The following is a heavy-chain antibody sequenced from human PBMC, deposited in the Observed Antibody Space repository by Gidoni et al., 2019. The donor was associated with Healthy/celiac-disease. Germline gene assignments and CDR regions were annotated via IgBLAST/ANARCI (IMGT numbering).Heavy chain of an antibody. D-gene: IGHD6-13*01. Sequence: EVQLLESGGGLVQPXGSLRLSCAASGFTFSSYAMSWVRQAPGKGLEWVSAISGSGGSTYYADSVKGRFTISRDNSKNTLYLQMNSLRAEDTAVYYCAKCVGGSSSWLNWGQGTLVTVSS. CDR2: ISGSGGST. J-gene: IGHJ4*02. CDR1: GFTFSSYA. V-gene: IGHV3-23*01. CDR3: AKCVGGSSSWLN.